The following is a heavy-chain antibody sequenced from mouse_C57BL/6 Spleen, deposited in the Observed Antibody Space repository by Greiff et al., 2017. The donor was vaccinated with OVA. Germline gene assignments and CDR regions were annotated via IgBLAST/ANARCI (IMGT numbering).Heavy chain of an antibody. Sequence: QVQLQQSGPGLVQPSQSLSITCTVSGFSLTSYGVHWVRQSPGKGLEWLGVIWSGGSTDYNAAFISRLSISKDNSKSQVFFKMNSLKADDTAIYYGARMRQLRGRYAMDYWGQGTSVTVSS. CDR2: IWSGGST. CDR1: GFSLTSYG. CDR3: ARMRQLRGRYAMDY. J-gene: IGHJ4*01. V-gene: IGHV2-2*01. D-gene: IGHD3-2*02.